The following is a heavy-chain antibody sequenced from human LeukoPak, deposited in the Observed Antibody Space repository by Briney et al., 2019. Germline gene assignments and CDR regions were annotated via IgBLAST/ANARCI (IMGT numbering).Heavy chain of an antibody. CDR3: ARDSTYSGSSDY. Sequence: GGSLRLSCAASGFTFSSYSMNWVRQAPGKGLEWVSSISSSSYIYYADSVKGRFTISRDNAKNSLYLQMNSLRAEDTAVYYCARDSTYSGSSDYWGQGTLVTVSS. CDR2: ISSSSYI. D-gene: IGHD1-26*01. J-gene: IGHJ4*02. V-gene: IGHV3-21*01. CDR1: GFTFSSYS.